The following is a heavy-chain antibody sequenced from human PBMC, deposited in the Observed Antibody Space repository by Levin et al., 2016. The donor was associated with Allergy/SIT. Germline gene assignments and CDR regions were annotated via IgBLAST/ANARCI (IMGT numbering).Heavy chain of an antibody. V-gene: IGHV3-23*01. CDR2: ISNRGDTT. Sequence: GESLKISCAASGFTFSNYAMSWVRQAPGKGLEWVSGISNRGDTTYYADSVKGRFTISRDNSKNSLYLQMNSLRADDTALYYCAKGRQWLAPDAFDIWGQGTLVPVSS. J-gene: IGHJ3*02. CDR1: GFTFSNYA. CDR3: AKGRQWLAPDAFDI. D-gene: IGHD6-19*01.